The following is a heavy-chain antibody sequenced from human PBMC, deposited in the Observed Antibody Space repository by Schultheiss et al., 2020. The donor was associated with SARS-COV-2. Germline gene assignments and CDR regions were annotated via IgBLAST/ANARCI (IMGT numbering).Heavy chain of an antibody. CDR1: GYSISSGYY. V-gene: IGHV4-38-2*01. Sequence: SETLSLTCAVSGYSISSGYYWGWIRQPPGKGLEWIGSIDHSGSTHYNPSLKSRVTISVDTSKNQFSLKLSSVTAADTAVYYCARVGRPFVVRGVRGAPFDPWGQGTLVTVSS. CDR2: IDHSGST. J-gene: IGHJ5*02. D-gene: IGHD3-10*01. CDR3: ARVGRPFVVRGVRGAPFDP.